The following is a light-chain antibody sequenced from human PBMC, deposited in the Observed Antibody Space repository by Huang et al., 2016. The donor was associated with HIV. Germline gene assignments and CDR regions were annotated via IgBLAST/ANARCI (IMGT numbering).Light chain of an antibody. J-gene: IGKJ2*01. CDR3: QHYDSLPYT. CDR1: QDINKF. V-gene: IGKV1-33*01. Sequence: DIQMTQSPSSLAASVGDRVTITCQASQDINKFLNWYQQKPGQPPKLLMYDASTLEKGVPTRVRGSGAGTHFSFNNSRLQPEEFAIYYCQHYDSLPYTFGQGTKLEIK. CDR2: DAS.